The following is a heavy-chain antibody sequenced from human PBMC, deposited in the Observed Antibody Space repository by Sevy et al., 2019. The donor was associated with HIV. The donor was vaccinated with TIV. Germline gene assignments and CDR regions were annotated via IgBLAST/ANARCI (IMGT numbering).Heavy chain of an antibody. CDR1: GFTFSIYG. CDR3: AKDLTGRYSSSSGDFDY. CDR2: IRYDGSTK. Sequence: GGSLRLSCAASGFTFSIYGMHWVRQAPGKGLEWVACIRYDGSTKYYVDSVKGRFTISRDNSKNTLYLQMNSLRAEDTAVYYCAKDLTGRYSSSSGDFDYWGQGTLVTVSS. V-gene: IGHV3-30*02. D-gene: IGHD6-6*01. J-gene: IGHJ4*02.